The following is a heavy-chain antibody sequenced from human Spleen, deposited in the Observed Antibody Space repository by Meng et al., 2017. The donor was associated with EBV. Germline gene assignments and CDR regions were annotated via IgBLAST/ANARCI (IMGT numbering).Heavy chain of an antibody. D-gene: IGHD6-19*01. CDR2: IYYSGRT. Sequence: QLQLPGSGPGLLNPSETLSLTCPVSGHSINYNTFCWGWLRQPPGKGLEWIASIYYSGRTYHNPSLKSRVTISVDTSKNQFSLNLNSVTAADTAFYYCARVPILPDIAVANRGPQFFDSWGPGTLVTVSS. CDR3: ARVPILPDIAVANRGPQFFDS. V-gene: IGHV4-39*07. J-gene: IGHJ4*02. CDR1: GHSINYNTFC.